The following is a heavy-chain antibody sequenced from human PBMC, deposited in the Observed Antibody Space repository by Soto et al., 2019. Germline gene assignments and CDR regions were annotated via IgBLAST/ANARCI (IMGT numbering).Heavy chain of an antibody. CDR2: INHSGST. Sequence: SETLSLTCAVYGGSFSGHYWSWIRQPPGKGLEWIGEINHSGSTNYNPSLKSRVTISVDTSKNQFSLKLSSVTAADTAVYYCARAPYDYIWGSYRLIYFDYWGQGTLVTVSS. V-gene: IGHV4-34*01. J-gene: IGHJ4*02. CDR3: ARAPYDYIWGSYRLIYFDY. D-gene: IGHD3-16*02. CDR1: GGSFSGHY.